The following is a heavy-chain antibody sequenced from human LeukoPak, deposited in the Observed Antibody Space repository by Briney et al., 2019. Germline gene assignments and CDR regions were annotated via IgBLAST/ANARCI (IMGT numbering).Heavy chain of an antibody. CDR1: GFPFSNYI. CDR2: INAGSGYT. Sequence: ASVKVSCKASGFPFSNYIMHWVRQAPGQRLEWMGWINAGSGYTKYSQEFQGRVTMTRDTSASTAYMELSSLRSEDMAVYYCARGRGFYDSRGSYYYFDSWGQGTLVTVSS. V-gene: IGHV1-3*03. D-gene: IGHD3-22*01. CDR3: ARGRGFYDSRGSYYYFDS. J-gene: IGHJ4*02.